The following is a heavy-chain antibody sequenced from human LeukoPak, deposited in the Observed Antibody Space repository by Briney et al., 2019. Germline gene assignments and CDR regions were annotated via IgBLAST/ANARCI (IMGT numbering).Heavy chain of an antibody. CDR3: ARARGNWRAFDI. CDR2: ISSSGNGDTI. V-gene: IGHV3-48*03. CDR1: GFTFSTYE. J-gene: IGHJ3*02. Sequence: GGSLRLSCSASGFTFSTYEMNWVRQAPGKGLEWVSYISSSGNGDTIYQPDSVKGRFTISRDNAETSLYLQMNSLRAEDTAVYFCARARGNWRAFDIAGRGPAIIVSA. D-gene: IGHD4-23*01.